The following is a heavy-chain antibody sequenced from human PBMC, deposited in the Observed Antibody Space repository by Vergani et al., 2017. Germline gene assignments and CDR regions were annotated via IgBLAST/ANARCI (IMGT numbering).Heavy chain of an antibody. V-gene: IGHV4-59*01. Sequence: QVQLQESGPGLVKPSETLSLTCTVSGGSISSYYWSWIRQPPGKGLEWIGYIYYSGSTNYNPSLKSRVTISVDTSKNQFSLKLSSVTAADTAVYYRAKDGVKWAVKYYYDSSEAFDIWGQGTMVTVSS. D-gene: IGHD3-22*01. CDR2: IYYSGST. CDR1: GGSISSYY. CDR3: AKDGVKWAVKYYYDSSEAFDI. J-gene: IGHJ3*02.